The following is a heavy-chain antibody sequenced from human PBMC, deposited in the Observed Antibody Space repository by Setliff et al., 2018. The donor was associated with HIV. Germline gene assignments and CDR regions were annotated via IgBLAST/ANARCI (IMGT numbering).Heavy chain of an antibody. CDR2: INAGNGNR. Sequence: GASVKVSCKTSGYTFKSYDINWVRQAPGQRPEWMGRINAGNGNREYSPKFQGRVTITADTSASTMYMELSSLRSEDTAVYYCARVGNNRLQFFDHWGQGTLVTVSS. D-gene: IGHD5-12*01. J-gene: IGHJ4*02. CDR1: GYTFKSYD. CDR3: ARVGNNRLQFFDH. V-gene: IGHV1-3*01.